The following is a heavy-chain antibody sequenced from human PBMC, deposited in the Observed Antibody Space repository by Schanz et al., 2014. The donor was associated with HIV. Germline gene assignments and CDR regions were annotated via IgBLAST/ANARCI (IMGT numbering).Heavy chain of an antibody. Sequence: QVQLQESGPGLVKPSETLPLTCTVSGGSISRGDYYWIWIRQPPGKGLEWIGFSYYSRSTYYNPSLESRVTISVDASRNQFSLKLSSVTAADTAVYYCASTEVRDLRYLDSSYFDYWGQGTLVTVSS. CDR3: ASTEVRDLRYLDSSYFDY. CDR2: SYYSRST. J-gene: IGHJ4*02. D-gene: IGHD3-9*01. V-gene: IGHV4-30-4*01. CDR1: GGSISRGDYY.